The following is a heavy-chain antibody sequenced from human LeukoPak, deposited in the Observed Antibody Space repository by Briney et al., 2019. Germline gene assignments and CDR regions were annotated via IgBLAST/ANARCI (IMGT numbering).Heavy chain of an antibody. J-gene: IGHJ4*02. D-gene: IGHD6-13*01. CDR3: ARHFLAAAGSKGPLDY. CDR2: ISYDGNNK. CDR1: GFTFSSHA. Sequence: PGGSLRLSYAASGFTFSSHAMHWVRQAPGKGLEWVAIISYDGNNKYYADSVKGRFTISRDNSKNTLYLQMNSLRAEDTAVYYCARHFLAAAGSKGPLDYWGQGTLVTVSS. V-gene: IGHV3-30-3*01.